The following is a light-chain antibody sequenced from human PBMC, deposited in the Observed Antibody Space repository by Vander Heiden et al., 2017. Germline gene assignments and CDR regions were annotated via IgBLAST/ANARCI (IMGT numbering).Light chain of an antibody. CDR2: GAS. Sequence: VLTQSPGTLSLYPGARATVSCRASQSVSSSYLAWYQQKPGQAPRLLIYGASSRATGIPDRFSGSGSGTDFTLTSSRLEPEDFAVYYCQQYGSSPYTFGQGTKLEIK. V-gene: IGKV3-20*01. CDR3: QQYGSSPYT. J-gene: IGKJ2*01. CDR1: QSVSSSY.